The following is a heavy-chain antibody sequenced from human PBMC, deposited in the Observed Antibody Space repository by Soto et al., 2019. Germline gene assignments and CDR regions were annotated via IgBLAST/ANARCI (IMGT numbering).Heavy chain of an antibody. CDR2: IWYDGSNK. CDR3: ARDHEDDSSGYYPSPPDY. CDR1: GFTFSSYG. Sequence: QVQLVESGGGVVQPGRSLRLSCAASGFTFSSYGMHWVRQAPGKGLAWVAVIWYDGSNKYYADSVKGRFTISRDNSKNTMYLQLNSLRAEDTAVYYCARDHEDDSSGYYPSPPDYWGQGTLVTVSS. V-gene: IGHV3-33*01. J-gene: IGHJ4*02. D-gene: IGHD3-22*01.